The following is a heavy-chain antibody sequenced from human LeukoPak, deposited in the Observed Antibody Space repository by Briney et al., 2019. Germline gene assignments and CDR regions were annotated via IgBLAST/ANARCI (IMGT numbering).Heavy chain of an antibody. CDR1: GFTFSSYS. J-gene: IGHJ4*02. CDR3: AKKAAPVSAIRAGFDY. D-gene: IGHD2-21*01. Sequence: GGSLRLSCAASGFTFSSYSMNWVRQAPGKGLEWVAVISYDGITNYYADSVKGRFTVSRDNSENTLYLQMNSLRADDTAVYYCAKKAAPVSAIRAGFDYWGQGTLVTVSS. CDR2: ISYDGITN. V-gene: IGHV3-30*18.